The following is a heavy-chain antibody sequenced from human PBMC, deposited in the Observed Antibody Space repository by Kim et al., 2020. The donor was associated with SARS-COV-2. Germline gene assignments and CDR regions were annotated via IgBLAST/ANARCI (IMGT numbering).Heavy chain of an antibody. Sequence: VKGRFTISRDNAKNSLYLQMNSLRAEDTAVYYCARDSGVTVITFADAFDIWGQGTMVTVSS. V-gene: IGHV3-21*01. J-gene: IGHJ3*02. D-gene: IGHD3-22*01. CDR3: ARDSGVTVITFADAFDI.